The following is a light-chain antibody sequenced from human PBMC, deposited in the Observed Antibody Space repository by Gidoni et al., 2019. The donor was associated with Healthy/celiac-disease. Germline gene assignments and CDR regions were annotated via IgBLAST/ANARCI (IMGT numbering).Light chain of an antibody. V-gene: IGKV3-11*01. CDR3: QQRSNWPIT. CDR1: PSVSSY. CDR2: DAS. J-gene: IGKJ5*01. Sequence: EIVLTQSPATLSLSPGERATLSCRASPSVSSYLAWYQQKPGQAPRLLISDASNRATGIPARFSGSGSGTDFTLTISSLEPEDFAVYYWQQRSNWPITFGQGTRLEIK.